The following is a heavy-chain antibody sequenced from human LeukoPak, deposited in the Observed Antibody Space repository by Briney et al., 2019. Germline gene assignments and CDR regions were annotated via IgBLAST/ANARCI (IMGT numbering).Heavy chain of an antibody. Sequence: GGSLRLSCAASGFTFDDYAMSWVRQAPGKGLEWVAVTSYDGSDKYYADSVKGRFTISGDNSKNTLYLQMNSLRTEDTAVYYCTKNSPSMVTYFDYWGQGTLVAVSS. CDR1: GFTFDDYA. J-gene: IGHJ4*02. V-gene: IGHV3-30*18. CDR2: TSYDGSDK. D-gene: IGHD5-18*01. CDR3: TKNSPSMVTYFDY.